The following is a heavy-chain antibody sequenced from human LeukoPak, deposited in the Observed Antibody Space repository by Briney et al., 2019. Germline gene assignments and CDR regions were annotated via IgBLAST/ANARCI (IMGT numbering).Heavy chain of an antibody. J-gene: IGHJ4*02. CDR3: ARSLPVTYSSSWYRGSPYFDY. V-gene: IGHV4-59*01. CDR1: GGSISSYY. CDR2: IYYSGST. Sequence: SETLSLTCTVSGGSISSYYWSWIRQPPGKGLEWIGYIYYSGSTNYNPSLKSRVTISVDTSKNQFSLKLSSVTAADTAVYYCARSLPVTYSSSWYRGSPYFDYWGQGTLVTVSS. D-gene: IGHD6-13*01.